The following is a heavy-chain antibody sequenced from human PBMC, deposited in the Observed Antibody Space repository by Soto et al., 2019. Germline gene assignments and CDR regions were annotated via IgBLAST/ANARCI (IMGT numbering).Heavy chain of an antibody. J-gene: IGHJ4*02. CDR2: IYYSGST. D-gene: IGHD2-2*01. V-gene: IGHV4-59*01. Sequence: SETLSLTCTVSGGSISSYYWSWIRQPPGKGLEWIGYIYYSGSTNYNPSLKSRVTISVDTSKNQFSLKLSSVTAADTAVYYCASFCISTSCYVRSGYNHYWGQGTLVTVSS. CDR3: ASFCISTSCYVRSGYNHY. CDR1: GGSISSYY.